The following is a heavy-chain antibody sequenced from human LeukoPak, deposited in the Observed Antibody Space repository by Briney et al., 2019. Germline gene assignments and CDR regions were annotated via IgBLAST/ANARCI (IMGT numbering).Heavy chain of an antibody. Sequence: GGSLRLSCAASGFTFSSYGMHWVRQAPGKGLEWVAVISYDGSNKYYADSVKGRFTISRDNSKNTLYLQMNSLRAEDTAVYYCAKTAACGGDCSMDAFDIWGQGTMVTVSS. CDR3: AKTAACGGDCSMDAFDI. CDR2: ISYDGSNK. D-gene: IGHD2-21*02. J-gene: IGHJ3*02. V-gene: IGHV3-30*18. CDR1: GFTFSSYG.